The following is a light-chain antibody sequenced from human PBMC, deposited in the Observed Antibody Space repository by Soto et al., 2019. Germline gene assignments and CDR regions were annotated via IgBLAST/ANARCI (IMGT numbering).Light chain of an antibody. CDR2: DVT. J-gene: IGLJ3*02. V-gene: IGLV2-14*01. Sequence: QSALTQPASVSGSPGQSITISCTGTSSDVGGYNYVSWYQQHPGKAPKLMIYDVTNRPSRVSNRFSGSKSGNTASLTISGLQAEDEADYYCSSYTSSSALLFGCGTKLTVL. CDR3: SSYTSSSALL. CDR1: SSDVGGYNY.